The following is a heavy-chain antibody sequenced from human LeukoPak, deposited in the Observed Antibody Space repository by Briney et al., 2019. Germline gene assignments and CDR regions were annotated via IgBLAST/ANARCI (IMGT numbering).Heavy chain of an antibody. D-gene: IGHD1-26*01. CDR1: GFTLSSYA. CDR2: ITGSCECT. Sequence: GGSLSLSCTASGFTLSSYAISWLRPAPGRGLEWVSAITGSCECTYYADSVQGRFTISRDDCNNTLDLQMNRLRVEDTAVYYCAKCRTPTYYDAFDIWGQGRVVSVPS. J-gene: IGHJ3*02. CDR3: AKCRTPTYYDAFDI. V-gene: IGHV3-23*01.